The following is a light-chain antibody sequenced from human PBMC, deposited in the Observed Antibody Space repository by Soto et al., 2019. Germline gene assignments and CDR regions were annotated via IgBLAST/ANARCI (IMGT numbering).Light chain of an antibody. CDR3: QRDNGAPDT. CDR2: AAS. J-gene: IGKJ4*01. V-gene: IGKV1-27*01. Sequence: DIPMTQSPSSLSASVGDRVTITCRASQGISNYLAWYQQKPGKPPKLLIYAASAQPSGVPSQFSGSTSGTDFTLTIISLQPEDVATFYCQRDNGAPDTFGGGTKVEIK. CDR1: QGISNY.